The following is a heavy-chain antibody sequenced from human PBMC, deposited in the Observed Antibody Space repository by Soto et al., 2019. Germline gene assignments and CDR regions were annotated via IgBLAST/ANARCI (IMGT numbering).Heavy chain of an antibody. J-gene: IGHJ4*02. Sequence: QITLKESGPTLVKPTQTLTLTCTFSGFSVSTSGVSVGWIRQPPGKALEWLALIYWDDEQRYSPSLKSRLTIPKDTSKNQVVLIMTNMDPVDTATYYCAHPRIYESYFDYWGQGALVTVSS. D-gene: IGHD3-16*01. V-gene: IGHV2-5*02. CDR2: IYWDDEQ. CDR1: GFSVSTSGVS. CDR3: AHPRIYESYFDY.